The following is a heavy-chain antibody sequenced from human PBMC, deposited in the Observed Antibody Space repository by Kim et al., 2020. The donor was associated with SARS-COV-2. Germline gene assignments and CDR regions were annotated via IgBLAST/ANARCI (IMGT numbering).Heavy chain of an antibody. CDR3: TRIWGSWTFLPDY. CDR2: IRGRGYGVTT. CDR1: GFNFGDYG. Sequence: GGSLRLSCTMSGFNFGDYGVSWFRQAPGKGLEWVGFIRGRGYGVTTENAASVKGRFSISKDDSKNIAYLQMNSLKTEDSAVYHCTRIWGSWTFLPDYWGPETLVTVSS. J-gene: IGHJ4*02. D-gene: IGHD3-10*01. V-gene: IGHV3-49*03.